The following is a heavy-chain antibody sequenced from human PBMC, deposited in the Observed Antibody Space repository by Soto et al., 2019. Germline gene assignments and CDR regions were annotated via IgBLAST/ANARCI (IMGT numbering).Heavy chain of an antibody. Sequence: GGSLRLSCAASGFTFSSYGMHWVRQAPGKGLEWVAVISYDGSNKYYADSVKGRFTISRDNSKNTLYLQMNSLRAEDTAVYYCAKDPFYDYVWGSLPGEIWGQGTMVTVSS. V-gene: IGHV3-30*18. J-gene: IGHJ3*02. CDR2: ISYDGSNK. CDR1: GFTFSSYG. CDR3: AKDPFYDYVWGSLPGEI. D-gene: IGHD3-16*01.